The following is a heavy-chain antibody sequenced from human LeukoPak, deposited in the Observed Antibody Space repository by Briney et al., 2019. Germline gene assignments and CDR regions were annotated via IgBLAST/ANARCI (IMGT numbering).Heavy chain of an antibody. Sequence: ASVKVSCKASGYTFTSYVINWVRQAPGQGLEWMGWVSPYNGNTNYAQKLQGTVTMTTDTSTSTAYMELRSLRSDDTAVYYCARDRASGIVDYWGQGTLVTVSS. CDR1: GYTFTSYV. CDR3: ARDRASGIVDY. D-gene: IGHD6-13*01. CDR2: VSPYNGNT. V-gene: IGHV1-18*01. J-gene: IGHJ4*02.